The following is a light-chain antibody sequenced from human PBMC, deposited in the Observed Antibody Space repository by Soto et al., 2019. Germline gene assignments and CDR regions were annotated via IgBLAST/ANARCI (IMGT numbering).Light chain of an antibody. CDR1: SSDVGGYNY. CDR3: SSYTSSSTRV. V-gene: IGLV2-14*01. J-gene: IGLJ1*01. CDR2: DVS. Sequence: QSVLTQPASVSGSPGQSITISCTGTSSDVGGYNYVSWYQQHPGKATKLMIYDVSNRPSGVSNRLSGYKSGNTASLTISGLQAEDEADYYCSSYTSSSTRVFGTGTKVTVL.